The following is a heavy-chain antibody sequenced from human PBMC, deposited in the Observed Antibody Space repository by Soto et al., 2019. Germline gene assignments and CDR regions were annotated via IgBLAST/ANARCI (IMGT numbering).Heavy chain of an antibody. V-gene: IGHV3-9*01. D-gene: IGHD1-1*01. Sequence: EVQLVESGGGWVQPGRSLRLSCAASGFTFDDYAMHWVRQAPGKGLEWVSGISWNSGSIGYADSVKGRFTISRDNAKNSLYLHMNSLRAEDTALYYCAKDRNNPYNTGGAFDIWGQGTMVTVSS. J-gene: IGHJ3*02. CDR3: AKDRNNPYNTGGAFDI. CDR2: ISWNSGSI. CDR1: GFTFDDYA.